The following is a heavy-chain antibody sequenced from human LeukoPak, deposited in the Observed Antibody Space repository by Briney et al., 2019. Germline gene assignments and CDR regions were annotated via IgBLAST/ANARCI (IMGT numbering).Heavy chain of an antibody. CDR3: ARDLSGSYSYYYYGLDV. CDR2: ISNGGDTI. D-gene: IGHD1-26*01. J-gene: IGHJ6*02. Sequence: GGSLRLSCAASGFTFSSYGMNWVRQAPGKGLEWVSYISNGGDTIHYADSVKGRFSISRDNAKNSLHLQMNSLRAEDTAVYYCARDLSGSYSYYYYGLDVWGQGTTVAVSS. V-gene: IGHV3-48*03. CDR1: GFTFSSYG.